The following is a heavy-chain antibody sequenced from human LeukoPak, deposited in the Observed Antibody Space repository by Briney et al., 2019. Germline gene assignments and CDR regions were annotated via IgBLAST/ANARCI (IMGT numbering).Heavy chain of an antibody. CDR2: IHQHGSEE. CDR3: AKDTPLPI. J-gene: IGHJ3*02. D-gene: IGHD5/OR15-5a*01. CDR1: GFNFRAYW. Sequence: GGSLRLSCTTSGFNFRAYWMAWVRQAPGKGLEWVANIHQHGSEENYVDSVKGRFTISRDNAKNSVFLQMNSLRAEDTALYYCAKDTPLPIWGQGTMVTVSS. V-gene: IGHV3-7*03.